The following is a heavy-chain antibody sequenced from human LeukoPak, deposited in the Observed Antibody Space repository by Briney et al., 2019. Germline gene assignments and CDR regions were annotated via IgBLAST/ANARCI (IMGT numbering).Heavy chain of an antibody. J-gene: IGHJ6*02. V-gene: IGHV1-2*02. CDR3: ARARSPTYYGMDV. CDR2: INPNSGGT. D-gene: IGHD4-17*01. CDR1: GYTFTGYY. Sequence: ASVKVSCKASGYTFTGYYMHWVRQAPGQGLEWMGWINPNSGGTNYAQKFQGRVTMTRDTSISTAYMELSRLRSDDTAVYYCARARSPTYYGMDVWGQGTTVTVSS.